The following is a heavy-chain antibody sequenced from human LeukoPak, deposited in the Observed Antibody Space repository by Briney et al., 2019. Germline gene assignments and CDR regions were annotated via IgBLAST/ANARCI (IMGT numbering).Heavy chain of an antibody. Sequence: GGSLRLSCAASGVTFSLYGMNWSGQAPGKGLEWVSYISGSGNTIYYADSVKGRFTISRDNAKNSLYLQMNSLRAEYTAVYYCAPRGYSYGHFDYWGQGTLVTVSS. V-gene: IGHV3-48*03. D-gene: IGHD5-18*01. CDR2: ISGSGNTI. CDR3: APRGYSYGHFDY. CDR1: GVTFSLYG. J-gene: IGHJ4*02.